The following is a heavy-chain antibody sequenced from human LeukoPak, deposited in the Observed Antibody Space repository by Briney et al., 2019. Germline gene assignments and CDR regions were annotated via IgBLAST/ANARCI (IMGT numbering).Heavy chain of an antibody. CDR3: ARRSTIFGGWFDP. J-gene: IGHJ5*02. Sequence: SETLSLTCIVSGYSISSAYYWGWIRQPPGKGLEWLGSIYHSGSTYYNPSLKSRVTISVDTSKNQFSLKMSSVTAADTAVYYCARRSTIFGGWFDPWGQGTLVTVSS. D-gene: IGHD3-3*01. V-gene: IGHV4-38-2*02. CDR2: IYHSGST. CDR1: GYSISSAYY.